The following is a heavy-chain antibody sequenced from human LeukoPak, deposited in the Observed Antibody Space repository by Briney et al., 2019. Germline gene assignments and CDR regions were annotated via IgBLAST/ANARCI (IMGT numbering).Heavy chain of an antibody. CDR3: ARGPLYYYDSSGPFDY. J-gene: IGHJ4*02. CDR2: INPNSGGT. V-gene: IGHV1-2*02. D-gene: IGHD3-22*01. CDR1: GYTFTDYY. Sequence: ASVKVSCKASGYTFTDYYIHWVRQAPGQGLEWMGWINPNSGGTNYAQKFQGRVTMTRDTSISTAYMELSSLRSDDTAVYYCARGPLYYYDSSGPFDYWGQGTQVTVSS.